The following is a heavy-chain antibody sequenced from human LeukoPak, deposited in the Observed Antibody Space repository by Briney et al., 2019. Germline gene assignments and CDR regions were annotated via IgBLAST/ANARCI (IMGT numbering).Heavy chain of an antibody. D-gene: IGHD6-13*01. CDR3: ARDRRDRSTKEVPYSSSWYGGLDY. CDR1: GFTFSSYA. CDR2: ISYDGSNK. J-gene: IGHJ4*02. V-gene: IGHV3-30-3*01. Sequence: GGSLRLSCAASGFTFSSYAMHWVRQAPGKGLEWVAVISYDGSNKYYADSVKGRFTVSRDNSKNTLYLQMNSLRAEDTAVYYCARDRRDRSTKEVPYSSSWYGGLDYWGQGTLVTVSS.